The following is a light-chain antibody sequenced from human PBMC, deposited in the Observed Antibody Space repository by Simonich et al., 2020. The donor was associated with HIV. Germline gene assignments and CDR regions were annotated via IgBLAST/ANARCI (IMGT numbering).Light chain of an antibody. CDR3: QQYGNSPNT. CDR2: DAS. J-gene: IGKJ2*01. CDR1: QSVSSY. V-gene: IGKV3-11*01. Sequence: EIVFTQSPSTLSLSPGERATLSCRASQSVSSYLAWYQQKPGQAPRLRIYDASNRATGIPARFSGSGSGTDFTLTISRLEPEDCAVYHCQQYGNSPNTFGQGTKLEIK.